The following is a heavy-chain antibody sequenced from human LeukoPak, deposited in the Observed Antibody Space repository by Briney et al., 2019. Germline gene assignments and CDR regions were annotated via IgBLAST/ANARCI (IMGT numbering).Heavy chain of an antibody. CDR3: AKPLRGWYDFDH. CDR1: GFTFSTYA. J-gene: IGHJ4*02. Sequence: PGGSLRLSCAASGFTFSTYAMSWVRQAPGKGLEWVSAINSGGGGTHYADSVKGRFTISRDNSKNTVYLQMNSLRAEDTAVYYCAKPLRGWYDFDHWGQGTLVTVSS. D-gene: IGHD6-19*01. V-gene: IGHV3-23*01. CDR2: INSGGGGT.